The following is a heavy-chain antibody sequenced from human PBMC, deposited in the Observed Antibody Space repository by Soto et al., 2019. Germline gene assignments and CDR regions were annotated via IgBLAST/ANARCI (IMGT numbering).Heavy chain of an antibody. CDR2: IYSDDTT. Sequence: EVQLVESGGGLIQLGGSLRLSCAVSGLTVSGRFMSWVRQAPGKGLEWVSIIYSDDTTYYADSVKGRFTVSRDISKNTLYLQMNSLRAEDAAVYYCTRLAGYCIGSSCYGGLDPWGQGTLVTVSS. V-gene: IGHV3-53*01. J-gene: IGHJ5*02. CDR3: TRLAGYCIGSSCYGGLDP. CDR1: GLTVSGRF. D-gene: IGHD2-15*01.